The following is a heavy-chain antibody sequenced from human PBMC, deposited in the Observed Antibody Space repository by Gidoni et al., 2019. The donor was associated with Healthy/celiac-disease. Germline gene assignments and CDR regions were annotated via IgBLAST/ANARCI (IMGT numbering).Heavy chain of an antibody. CDR3: ARRYNWNSRIFAY. V-gene: IGHV4-34*01. CDR2: INHSGST. J-gene: IGHJ4*02. Sequence: VQLQQCGAGLLKPSDTLSLTCTAYGGSFSGSYWSWIRQPPGKGLEWIGEINHSGSTNYNPSLKSRVTISVDTSKNQFSLKLSSVTAADTAVYYCARRYNWNSRIFAYWGQGTLVTVSS. CDR1: GGSFSGSY. D-gene: IGHD1-7*01.